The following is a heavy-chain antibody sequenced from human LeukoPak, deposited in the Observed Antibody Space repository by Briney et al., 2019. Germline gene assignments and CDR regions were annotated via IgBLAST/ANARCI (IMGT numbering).Heavy chain of an antibody. Sequence: GASVKVSCKASGYTFTGYYMHWVRQAPGQGLEWMGWINPNSGGTNYAQKFQGRVTMTRDTSISTAYMELSRLRSDDTAVYYCARSRSYSSGWYFFWGQGTLVTVSS. CDR2: INPNSGGT. V-gene: IGHV1-2*02. J-gene: IGHJ4*02. CDR3: ARSRSYSSGWYFF. D-gene: IGHD6-19*01. CDR1: GYTFTGYY.